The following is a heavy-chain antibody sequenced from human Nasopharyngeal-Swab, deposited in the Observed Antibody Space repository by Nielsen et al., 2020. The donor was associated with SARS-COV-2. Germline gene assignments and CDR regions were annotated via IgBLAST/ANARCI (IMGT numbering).Heavy chain of an antibody. CDR1: GGSISSYF. CDR2: VYYTGDT. V-gene: IGHV4-59*12. D-gene: IGHD3-3*01. J-gene: IGHJ4*02. Sequence: SETLSLTCTVSGGSISSYFWGWIRQPPGRGLEWLGYVYYTGDTNYHPSLKSRVTMSIDKSKNQFSMKLSSVTAADTAVYYCARDSSAWPRAFVYWGQGSLVTVSS. CDR3: ARDSSAWPRAFVY.